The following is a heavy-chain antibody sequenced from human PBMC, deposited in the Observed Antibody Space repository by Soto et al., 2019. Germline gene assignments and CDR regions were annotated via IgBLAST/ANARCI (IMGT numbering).Heavy chain of an antibody. CDR2: LSSSSSSK. CDR3: ARGHEYGGNSDAFDI. CDR1: GFTFSKYR. Sequence: GGSLRLSCAASGFTFSKYRMNWVRQAPGKGLEWVSYLSSSSSSKFYADTVKDRFTISRDNAKSLLYLQMNSLRSQDTAVYFCARGHEYGGNSDAFDIWGQGTMVTVSS. D-gene: IGHD4-17*01. V-gene: IGHV3-21*04. J-gene: IGHJ3*02.